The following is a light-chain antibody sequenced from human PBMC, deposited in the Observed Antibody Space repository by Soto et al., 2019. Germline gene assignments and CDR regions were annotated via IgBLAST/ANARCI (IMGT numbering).Light chain of an antibody. CDR3: QQYTSFSWS. Sequence: DIHMTQSPSTLSASVGDRVTITCRASQSVFSWLAWYQQKPGQAPKLLIYDASTLEGGVPSRFSGSGSGTEFTLTIGGLQPDDFATYHCQQYTSFSWSFGQGTKVDIK. CDR2: DAS. J-gene: IGKJ1*01. CDR1: QSVFSW. V-gene: IGKV1-5*01.